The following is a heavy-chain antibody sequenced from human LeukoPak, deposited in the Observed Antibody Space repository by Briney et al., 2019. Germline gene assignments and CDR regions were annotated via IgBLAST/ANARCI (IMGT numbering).Heavy chain of an antibody. V-gene: IGHV4-59*11. D-gene: IGHD5-18*01. CDR2: IYNSGST. J-gene: IGHJ4*02. CDR1: GGSISSHY. CDR3: ARGGYSYGYDDDFEY. Sequence: SETLSLTCTVPGGSISSHYRRWIRQPPGKALEWIGYIYNSGSTNYNPSFKSRVTISVDTSKNQFSLKLTSVTAADTAVYYCARGGYSYGYDDDFEYWGQGILVTVSS.